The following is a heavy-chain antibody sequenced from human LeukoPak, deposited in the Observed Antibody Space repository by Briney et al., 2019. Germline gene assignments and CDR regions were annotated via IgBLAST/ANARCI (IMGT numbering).Heavy chain of an antibody. J-gene: IGHJ4*02. CDR3: ARVLGIAVAGSVPMHY. CDR1: GGSISSSSYY. D-gene: IGHD6-19*01. CDR2: IYYSGST. V-gene: IGHV4-39*07. Sequence: PSETLSLTCTVSGGSISSSSYYWGWIRQPPGKGLEWIGSIYYSGSTYYNPSLKSRVTISVDTSKNQFSLKLSSVTAADTAVYYCARVLGIAVAGSVPMHYWGQGTLVTVSS.